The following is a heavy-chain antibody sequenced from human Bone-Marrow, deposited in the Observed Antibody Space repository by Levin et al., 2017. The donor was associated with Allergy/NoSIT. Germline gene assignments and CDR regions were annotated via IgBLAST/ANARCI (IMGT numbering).Heavy chain of an antibody. J-gene: IGHJ4*02. V-gene: IGHV3-23*01. CDR2: ISNIGGIT. D-gene: IGHD2/OR15-2a*01. CDR3: AKGLGKNTSGHG. Sequence: PGGSLRLSCTASGFTVSNSGMDWVRQAPGKGLQWVSAISNIGGITYYADSVKGRFTISRDNSKNTLDLQMNSLRAEDTAIYYCAKGLGKNTSGHGWGQGTLVTVSS. CDR1: GFTVSNSG.